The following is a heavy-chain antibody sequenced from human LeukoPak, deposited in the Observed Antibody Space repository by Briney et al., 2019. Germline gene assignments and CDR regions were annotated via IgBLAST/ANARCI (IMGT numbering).Heavy chain of an antibody. D-gene: IGHD6-6*01. CDR1: GYTFTSYY. J-gene: IGHJ5*02. Sequence: ASVKVSCKASGYTFTSYYMHWVRQAPGQGLEWMGIIYPSGGSTSYAQKFHGRVTMTRDMSTSTVYMELSSLRSEDTAVYYCARGGGEYSWFDPWGQGTLVTVSS. V-gene: IGHV1-46*01. CDR2: IYPSGGST. CDR3: ARGGGEYSWFDP.